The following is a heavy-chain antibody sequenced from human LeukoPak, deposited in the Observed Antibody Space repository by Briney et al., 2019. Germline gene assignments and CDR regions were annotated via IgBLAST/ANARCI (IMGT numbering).Heavy chain of an antibody. D-gene: IGHD3-22*01. CDR2: IYSGGST. Sequence: GSLRLSCAASGFTVSSNYMSWVRQAPGKGLEWVSVIYSGGSTYYADSVKGRFTISRHNSKNTLYLQMNSLRAEDTAVYYCARLAYDSSGYYEAWGQGTLVTVSS. CDR1: GFTVSSNY. CDR3: ARLAYDSSGYYEA. V-gene: IGHV3-53*04. J-gene: IGHJ5*02.